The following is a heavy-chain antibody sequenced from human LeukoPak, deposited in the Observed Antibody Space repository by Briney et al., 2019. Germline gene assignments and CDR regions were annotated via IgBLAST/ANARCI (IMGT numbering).Heavy chain of an antibody. V-gene: IGHV1-18*01. CDR3: ARETNPIFGVVISRQHFDY. Sequence: ASVKVSCKASGYTFTSYGISWVRQAPGQGLEWMGWISAYNGNTNYVQKLQGRVTMTTDTSTSTAYMELRSLRSDDTAVYYCARETNPIFGVVISRQHFDYWGQGTLVTVSS. CDR1: GYTFTSYG. CDR2: ISAYNGNT. D-gene: IGHD3-3*02. J-gene: IGHJ4*02.